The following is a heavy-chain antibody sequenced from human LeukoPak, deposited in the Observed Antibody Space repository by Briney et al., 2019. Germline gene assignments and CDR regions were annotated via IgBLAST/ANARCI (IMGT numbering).Heavy chain of an antibody. CDR2: IRSKANSYAT. D-gene: IGHD1-26*01. CDR3: TTTRSGSYYFDY. Sequence: GGSLRLSCVASGFTFSTYAMSWVRQASGKGLEWVGRIRSKANSYATAYAASVKGRFTISRDDSKNTAYLQMNSLKTEDTAVYYCTTTRSGSYYFDYWGQGTLVTVSS. V-gene: IGHV3-73*01. CDR1: GFTFSTYA. J-gene: IGHJ4*02.